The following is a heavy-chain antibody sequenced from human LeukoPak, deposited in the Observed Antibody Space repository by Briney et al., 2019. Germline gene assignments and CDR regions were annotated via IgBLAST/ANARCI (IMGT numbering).Heavy chain of an antibody. CDR3: ATRKHYYDSSGYYFYYFDY. D-gene: IGHD3-22*01. V-gene: IGHV3-21*01. CDR2: ISTSSTYI. CDR1: AFTFSSYG. Sequence: PGGSLRLSCAASAFTFSSYGMSWVRQAPGKGLEWVSSISTSSTYIFYADSVKGRFTISRDNAKNSLYLQMNSLRADDTAVYYCATRKHYYDSSGYYFYYFDYWGQGTLVTVSS. J-gene: IGHJ4*02.